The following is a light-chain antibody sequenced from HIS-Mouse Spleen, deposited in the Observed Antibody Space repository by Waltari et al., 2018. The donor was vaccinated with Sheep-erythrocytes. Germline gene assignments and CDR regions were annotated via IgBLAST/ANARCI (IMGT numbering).Light chain of an antibody. CDR2: EVS. Sequence: QSALTQPPSASGSPGQSVTISCTATSSDAGGYNYVSWYQQHPGKAPKPMIYEVSKRPSGVPDRFSGSKSGNTASLTVSGLQAEDEADYYCSSYAGSNNWVFGGGTKLTVL. V-gene: IGLV2-8*01. CDR1: SSDAGGYNY. J-gene: IGLJ3*02. CDR3: SSYAGSNNWV.